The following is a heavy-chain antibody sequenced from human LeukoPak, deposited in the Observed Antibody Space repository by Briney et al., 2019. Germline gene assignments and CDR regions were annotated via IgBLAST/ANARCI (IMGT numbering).Heavy chain of an antibody. V-gene: IGHV4-59*01. CDR2: VYKSGRT. CDR3: ESGSYYDFWPYDMDV. CDR1: GGSISGNC. J-gene: IGHJ6*02. Sequence: PSETLSLTCTVSGGSISGNCWSWIRQPPGKGLEWIGYVYKSGRTNYNPSLKSRATISGDTSKNQFPLNLSSVTAADTVVSYCESGSYYDFWPYDMDVWGQGTTVTVSS. D-gene: IGHD3-3*01.